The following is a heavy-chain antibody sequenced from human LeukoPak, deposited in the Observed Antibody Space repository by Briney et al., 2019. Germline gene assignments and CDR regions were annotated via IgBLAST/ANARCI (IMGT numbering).Heavy chain of an antibody. CDR3: ARGSSGYYQVFDY. V-gene: IGHV4-61*02. CDR2: ISSSGST. Sequence: SETLSLTCTVSGDSISSGDYYWSWIRQPAGKGLEWIGRISSSGSTNYNPSPKSRVTISVDTSKNQFSLKLSSVTAADTAVYYCARGSSGYYQVFDYWGQGTLVTVSS. D-gene: IGHD3-22*01. CDR1: GDSISSGDYY. J-gene: IGHJ4*02.